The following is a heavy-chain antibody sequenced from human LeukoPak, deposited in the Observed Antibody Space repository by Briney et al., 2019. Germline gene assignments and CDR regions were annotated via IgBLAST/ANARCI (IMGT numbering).Heavy chain of an antibody. D-gene: IGHD3-10*01. V-gene: IGHV3-9*01. J-gene: IGHJ6*02. CDR1: GFTFDDYA. CDR3: AKEYSYGSGSYGMDV. CDR2: ISWNSGSI. Sequence: GGSLRLSCAASGFTFDDYAMHWVRQAPGKGLEWVSGISWNSGSIGYADSVKGRFTISRDNAKNSLYLQMNSLRAEDTPLYYCAKEYSYGSGSYGMDVWGQGTAVTVSS.